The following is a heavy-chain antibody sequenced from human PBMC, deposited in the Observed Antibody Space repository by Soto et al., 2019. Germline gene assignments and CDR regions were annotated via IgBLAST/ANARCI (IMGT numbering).Heavy chain of an antibody. V-gene: IGHV2-5*02. CDR3: AHVYGGYDNFDY. Sequence: QITLKESGPTLVKPTQTLTLACTFSGFSLSTSGVGVGWIRQPPGKALEWLALIYWDDDKRYSPSLKSRLTITKDTSKNHLVLKLTNMDPVDTATYYCAHVYGGYDNFDYWGQGTLVTVSS. CDR2: IYWDDDK. J-gene: IGHJ4*02. D-gene: IGHD5-12*01. CDR1: GFSLSTSGVG.